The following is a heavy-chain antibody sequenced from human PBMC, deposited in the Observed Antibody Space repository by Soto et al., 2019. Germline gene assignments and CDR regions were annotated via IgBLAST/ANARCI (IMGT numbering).Heavy chain of an antibody. J-gene: IGHJ4*02. CDR2: IYASGST. D-gene: IGHD5-12*01. V-gene: IGHV4-59*01. Sequence: PSETLSLTCTVSGDSISNSYWSWIRQPPGKGLEWIGCIYASGSTNSNPSLKSRVTISVDTSKNQISLKLSSVTAADTAVYYCARLKGSAYALPGLWGQGTLVPVSS. CDR3: ARLKGSAYALPGL. CDR1: GDSISNSY.